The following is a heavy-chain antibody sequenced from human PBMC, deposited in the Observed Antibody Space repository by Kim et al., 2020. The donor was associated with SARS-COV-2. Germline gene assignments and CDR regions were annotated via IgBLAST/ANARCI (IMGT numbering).Heavy chain of an antibody. CDR2: FDPEDGET. D-gene: IGHD3-10*01. CDR1: GYTLTELS. Sequence: ASVKVSCKVSGYTLTELSMHWVRQAPGKGLEWMGGFDPEDGETIYAQKFQGRVTMTEDTSTDTAYMELSSLRSEDTAVYYCATAFSVRGVIPFTCYYYYGMDVWGQGTTVTVSS. V-gene: IGHV1-24*01. J-gene: IGHJ6*02. CDR3: ATAFSVRGVIPFTCYYYYGMDV.